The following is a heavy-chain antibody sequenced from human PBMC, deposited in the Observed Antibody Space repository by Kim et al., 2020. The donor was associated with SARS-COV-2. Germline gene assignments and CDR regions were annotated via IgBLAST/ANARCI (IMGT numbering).Heavy chain of an antibody. V-gene: IGHV3-48*02. Sequence: SVRGRFTISRDNAKNSLYLQMSTLGDEDTAVYYCASGGGSASPYYFAMDRWGQGTTVTVSS. CDR3: ASGGGSASPYYFAMDR. D-gene: IGHD2-2*01. J-gene: IGHJ6*02.